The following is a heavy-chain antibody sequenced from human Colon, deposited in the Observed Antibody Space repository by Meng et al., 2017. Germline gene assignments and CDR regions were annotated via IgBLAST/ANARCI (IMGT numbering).Heavy chain of an antibody. J-gene: IGHJ4*02. CDR3: TRDSPLVASIYYLEY. D-gene: IGHD5-12*01. Sequence: QVQPVQVGGEVEKPGASVKGSCKASGYTFTNNGISWVRQVPGQGPEWMGWISAYNGDTKYEEKFQGRVTMTTDTSSSTAYMELRSLRSDDTAVYYCTRDSPLVASIYYLEYWGQGTLVTVSS. CDR1: GYTFTNNG. CDR2: ISAYNGDT. V-gene: IGHV1-18*01.